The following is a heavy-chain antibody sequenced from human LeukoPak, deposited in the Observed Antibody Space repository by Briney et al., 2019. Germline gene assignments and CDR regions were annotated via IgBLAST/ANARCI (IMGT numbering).Heavy chain of an antibody. CDR2: INPNSGGT. V-gene: IGHV1-2*02. CDR1: GYTFTGYY. CDR3: ARWLGSFDY. J-gene: IGHJ4*01. D-gene: IGHD5-12*01. Sequence: ASVKVSCKASGYTFTGYYMHWVRQAPGQGLEWMGWINPNSGGTNYAQKFHGRVTMTRDTSTSTVYMELSSLRYEDTAVYYCARWLGSFDYWGHGTLVTVSS.